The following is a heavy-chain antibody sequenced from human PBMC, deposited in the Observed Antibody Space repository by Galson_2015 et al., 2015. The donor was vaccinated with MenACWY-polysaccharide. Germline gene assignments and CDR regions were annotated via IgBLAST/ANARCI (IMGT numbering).Heavy chain of an antibody. CDR2: IYYSGST. CDR1: GGSISSSSYY. J-gene: IGHJ5*02. Sequence: ETLSLTCTVSGGSISSSSYYWGWIRQPPGKGLEWTGSIYYSGSTYYNPSLKSRVTISVDTSKNQFSLKLSSVTAADTAVYYCARERLAVAGTGWFDPWGQGTLVTVSS. D-gene: IGHD6-19*01. CDR3: ARERLAVAGTGWFDP. V-gene: IGHV4-39*02.